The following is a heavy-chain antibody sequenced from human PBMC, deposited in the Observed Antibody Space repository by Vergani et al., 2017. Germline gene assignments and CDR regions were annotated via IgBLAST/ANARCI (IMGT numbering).Heavy chain of an antibody. CDR1: GFTFDDYA. CDR3: AKVRCGSGSYYNWDYFDY. V-gene: IGHV3-9*01. D-gene: IGHD3-10*01. CDR2: ISWNSGST. Sequence: EVQLVESGGGLVQPGRSLRLSCAASGFTFDDYAMHWVRQAPGKGLELVSGISWNSGSTGYADSVKGRFTISRDNAQNSLYLQMNSLRAEDTALYYCAKVRCGSGSYYNWDYFDYWGQGTLVTVSS. J-gene: IGHJ4*02.